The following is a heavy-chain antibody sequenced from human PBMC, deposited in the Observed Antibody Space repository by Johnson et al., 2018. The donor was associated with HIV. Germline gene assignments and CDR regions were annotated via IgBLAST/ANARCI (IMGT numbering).Heavy chain of an antibody. CDR2: IHQDGSAK. CDR3: AKDRYSYGSGAGIDAFDI. J-gene: IGHJ3*02. Sequence: VQLVESGGGLIQPGGSLRLSCAASGFTVSSNYMHWVRQTPGKGLEWVANIHQDGSAKYYVDSARGRLTISRDNAENSLYLQMNSLRTEDTALYYCAKDRYSYGSGAGIDAFDIWGQGTVVTVSS. V-gene: IGHV3-7*03. D-gene: IGHD3-10*01. CDR1: GFTVSSNY.